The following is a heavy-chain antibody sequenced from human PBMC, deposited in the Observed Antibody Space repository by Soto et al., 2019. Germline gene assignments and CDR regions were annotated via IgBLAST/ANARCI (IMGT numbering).Heavy chain of an antibody. V-gene: IGHV4-4*07. CDR2: IYTSGST. J-gene: IGHJ5*02. Sequence: EPLSLTCTLSCGGISSPYWGWIRRLDGKGLEWIGRIYTSGSTNYNTSLKSRVTMSVDTSKNQFSLKLSSVTDADTAVYYCARDNAPNIAAAGPARFDPWSQGTRVT. D-gene: IGHD6-13*01. CDR3: ARDNAPNIAAAGPARFDP. CDR1: CGGISSPY.